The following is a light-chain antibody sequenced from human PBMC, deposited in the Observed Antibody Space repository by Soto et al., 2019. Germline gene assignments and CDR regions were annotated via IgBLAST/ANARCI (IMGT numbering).Light chain of an antibody. CDR3: QQYNNWPRT. CDR2: GAS. J-gene: IGKJ1*01. V-gene: IGKV3-15*01. Sequence: EIVLTQSPGTLSLSPGERATLFCRASQSVSSYLAWYQQEPGQAPRLLIFGASTGAPGISGRFSGSGSGTEFTLTISSLRSEDFAFYYCQQYNNWPRTFGQGTKVDIK. CDR1: QSVSSY.